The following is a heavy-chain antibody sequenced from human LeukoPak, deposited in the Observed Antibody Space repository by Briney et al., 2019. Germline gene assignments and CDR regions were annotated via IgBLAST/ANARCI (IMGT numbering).Heavy chain of an antibody. D-gene: IGHD2-15*01. Sequence: GGSLRLSCAASGFTFSSYGMHWVRQAPGKGLEWVAVIWYDGSNKYYADSVKGRFTISRDNSKNTLYLQMNSLRAEDTAVYYCARQHCSGGDCYFFDWGQGTLVTVSS. CDR2: IWYDGSNK. CDR3: ARQHCSGGDCYFFD. J-gene: IGHJ4*02. V-gene: IGHV3-33*01. CDR1: GFTFSSYG.